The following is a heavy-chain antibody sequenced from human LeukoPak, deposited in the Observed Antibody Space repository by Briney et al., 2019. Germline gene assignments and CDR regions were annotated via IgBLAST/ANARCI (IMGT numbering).Heavy chain of an antibody. V-gene: IGHV4-59*11. D-gene: IGHD5-18*01. Sequence: HCWTWVRQPPGKGLEWIGYVYHTGTSNYNLSVRSRITMSVDTSKNQYSMKLTSVTAADTAVYFCARALDTWSALDYWGLGTLVTVSS. CDR1: HC. J-gene: IGHJ4*02. CDR3: ARALDTWSALDY. CDR2: VYHTGTS.